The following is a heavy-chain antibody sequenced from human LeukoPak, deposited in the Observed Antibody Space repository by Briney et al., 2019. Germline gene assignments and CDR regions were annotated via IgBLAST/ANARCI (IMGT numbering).Heavy chain of an antibody. J-gene: IGHJ4*02. V-gene: IGHV3-23*01. CDR3: AKSRPYSSSSSVPFDY. CDR2: ISGSGGST. CDR1: GFTFSSYA. Sequence: GGSPRLSCAASGFTFSSYAMSWVRQAPGKGLEWVSAISGSGGSTYYADSVKGRFTISRDNSKNTLYLQMNSLRAEDTAVYYCAKSRPYSSSSSVPFDYWGQGTLVTVSS. D-gene: IGHD6-6*01.